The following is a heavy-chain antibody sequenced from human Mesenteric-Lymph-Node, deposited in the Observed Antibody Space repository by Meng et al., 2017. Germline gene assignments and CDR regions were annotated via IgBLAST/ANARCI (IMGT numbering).Heavy chain of an antibody. J-gene: IGHJ4*02. V-gene: IGHV4-4*02. CDR1: GGSISSSNW. CDR2: IYHSGST. Sequence: QVELQESGPGLGKLSGALALTCAVSGGSISSSNWWSWVRQPPGKGLEWIGEIYHSGSTNYNPSLKSRVTISVDKSKNQFSLNLSSVTAADTAVYYCARVGQWLPIDYWGQGTLVTVSS. D-gene: IGHD6-19*01. CDR3: ARVGQWLPIDY.